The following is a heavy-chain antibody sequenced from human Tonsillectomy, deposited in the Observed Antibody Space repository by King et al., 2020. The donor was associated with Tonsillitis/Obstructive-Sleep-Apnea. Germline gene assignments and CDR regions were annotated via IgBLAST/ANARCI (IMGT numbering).Heavy chain of an antibody. CDR2: IYSGGTT. J-gene: IGHJ6*03. D-gene: IGHD5-12*01. V-gene: IGHV3-53*01. Sequence: VQLVESGGGLIQPGGSLRLSCAASGFTVSSNYMSWVRQAPGKGLEWVSVIYSGGTTYYADSVKGRFTISRDNSKNTLYLQMNSLRAEDTAVYYCARGSAYDGGYYYYYMDVWGKGTTVTVSS. CDR1: GFTVSSNY. CDR3: ARGSAYDGGYYYYYMDV.